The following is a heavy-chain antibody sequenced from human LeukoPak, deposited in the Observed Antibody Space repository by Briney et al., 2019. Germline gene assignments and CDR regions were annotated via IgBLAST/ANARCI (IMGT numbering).Heavy chain of an antibody. J-gene: IGHJ4*02. Sequence: GASVKVSCKASGYTFTSYYMHWVRQAPGQGLEWMGRIIPIFGIANYAQKFQGRVTITADKSTSTAYMELSSLRSEDTAVYYCAKNGEGGSYFDYWGQGTLVTVSS. D-gene: IGHD3-16*01. CDR1: GYTFTSYY. CDR2: IIPIFGIA. V-gene: IGHV1-69*02. CDR3: AKNGEGGSYFDY.